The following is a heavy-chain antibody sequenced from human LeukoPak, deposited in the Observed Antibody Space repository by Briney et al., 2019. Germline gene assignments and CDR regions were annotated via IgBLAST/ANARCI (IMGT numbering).Heavy chain of an antibody. CDR1: GFTFSSYW. V-gene: IGHV3-7*01. CDR2: KKQDGSEK. J-gene: IGHJ6*03. Sequence: GGSLRLSCAASGFTFSSYWMSWIRQAPGKGLEWVANKKQDGSEKYYVDSVKGRFTISRDNAKNSLYLQMNSLRAEDTAVYYCARPPGYCSGGSCYSLRMYYYYYMDVWGKGTTVTVSS. D-gene: IGHD2-15*01. CDR3: ARPPGYCSGGSCYSLRMYYYYYMDV.